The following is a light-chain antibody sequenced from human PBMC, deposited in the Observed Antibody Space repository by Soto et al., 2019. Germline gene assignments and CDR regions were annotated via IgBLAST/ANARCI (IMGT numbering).Light chain of an antibody. CDR3: QQYNTSPFT. J-gene: IGKJ3*01. V-gene: IGKV1-5*03. CDR1: QSITTW. Sequence: DIQMTQSPFTLSASVGDRVTITCRASQSITTWLAWYQQKPGRAPKLLIYKASSLESGVPSRFSGSGSGAEFTLTISSLQPDDFATYYCQQYNTSPFTFGPGTKVDIK. CDR2: KAS.